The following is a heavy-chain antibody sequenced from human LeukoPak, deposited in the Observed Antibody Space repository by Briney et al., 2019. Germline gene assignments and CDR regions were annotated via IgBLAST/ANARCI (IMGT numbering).Heavy chain of an antibody. D-gene: IGHD5-24*01. CDR3: AKDRKLRRDGYSRDAFDI. CDR1: GVTFSSYG. J-gene: IGHJ3*02. Sequence: GGTLRLSCAASGVTFSSYGMSWVRQAPGRGLEWGSAISGSGGSTYYADSVKGRFTISRDNSKNTLYLQMNSLRAEDTAVYYCAKDRKLRRDGYSRDAFDIWGQGTMVTVSS. V-gene: IGHV3-23*01. CDR2: ISGSGGST.